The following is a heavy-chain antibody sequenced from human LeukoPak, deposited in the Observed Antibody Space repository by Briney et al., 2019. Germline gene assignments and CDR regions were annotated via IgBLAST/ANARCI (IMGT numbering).Heavy chain of an antibody. D-gene: IGHD6-19*01. CDR2: VKGDGSDK. J-gene: IGHJ4*01. CDR3: ARGRLGSGWTPDY. CDR1: GFTFTNHW. V-gene: IGHV3-7*01. Sequence: GGSLRLSCVASGFTFTNHWMNWVRQAPGKGLEWVANVKGDGSDKYYVDSVKGRFTISRDNDKNSLSLQMDSLRAEDTAMYYCARGRLGSGWTPDYWGQDPWSPSPQ.